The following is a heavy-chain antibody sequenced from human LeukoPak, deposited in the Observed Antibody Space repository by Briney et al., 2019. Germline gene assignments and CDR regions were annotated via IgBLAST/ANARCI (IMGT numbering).Heavy chain of an antibody. J-gene: IGHJ3*02. V-gene: IGHV3-48*01. CDR2: ISSSSSTI. CDR3: ARGRDAFDI. Sequence: GGSLRLSCAASGFTFSSYSVNWVRQAPGKGLEWVSYISSSSSTIYYADSVKGRFTISRDNAKNSLYLQTNSLRAEDTAVYYCARGRDAFDIWGQGTMVTVSS. CDR1: GFTFSSYS.